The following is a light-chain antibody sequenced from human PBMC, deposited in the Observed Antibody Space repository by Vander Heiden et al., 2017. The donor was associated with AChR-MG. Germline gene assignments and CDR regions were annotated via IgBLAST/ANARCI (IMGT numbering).Light chain of an antibody. CDR1: QSISTY. CDR2: GAS. J-gene: IGKJ1*01. V-gene: IGKV1-39*01. CDR3: QQRDSTPQT. Sequence: DIQMTQSPSSLSASVGDGVTITCRASQSISTYLNWYQQKPGKAPKLLIYGASSLQSGVPSRFSGSGSGTDFTLTISRLQPEDFATYYCQQRDSTPQTFGQRTKVEIK.